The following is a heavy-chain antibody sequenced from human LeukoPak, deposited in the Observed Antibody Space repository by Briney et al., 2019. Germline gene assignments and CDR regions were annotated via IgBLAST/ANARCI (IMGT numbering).Heavy chain of an antibody. CDR1: GVSIGSGGY. J-gene: IGHJ4*02. CDR3: ARHGSYSLAF. CDR2: IFYIGSA. V-gene: IGHV4-4*02. D-gene: IGHD2-15*01. Sequence: SETLSLTCAVSGVSIGSGGYWSWVRQPPGRGLEWIGQIFYIGSAHYNPSFESRVIMSIDNSRNQLSLRFNSVTAADTAVYYCARHGSYSLAFWGQGALVTVSS.